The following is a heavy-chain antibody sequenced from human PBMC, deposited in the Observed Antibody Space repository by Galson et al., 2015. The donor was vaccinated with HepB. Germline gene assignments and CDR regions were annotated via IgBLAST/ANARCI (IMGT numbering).Heavy chain of an antibody. J-gene: IGHJ4*02. Sequence: SLRLSCAASGFTISDYGIDWVRLPPGKGLEWVSGIGSSGTIYYTDSVKGRFTISRDTSKNTVYLQMDSLSAEDTAQYYCAVNMRRGTSDYWGQGTLVTVSS. CDR2: IGSSGTI. D-gene: IGHD1-1*01. V-gene: IGHV3-23*01. CDR3: AVNMRRGTSDY. CDR1: GFTISDYG.